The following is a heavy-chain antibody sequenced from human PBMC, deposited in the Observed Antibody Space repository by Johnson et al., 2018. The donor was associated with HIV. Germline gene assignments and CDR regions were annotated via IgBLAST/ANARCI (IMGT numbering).Heavy chain of an antibody. D-gene: IGHD3-10*01. CDR2: IWYDGSNE. CDR3: ATEGYGSGTYGAFDI. V-gene: IGHV3-33*01. Sequence: QVQLVESGGGVVQPGGSLRLSCAASGFTFSNYGMHWVRQAPGKGLEWVAVIWYDGSNEYYADSVKGRFTISRDNSKNTVFLQMNRLRAEDTAVYYCATEGYGSGTYGAFDIWGQGTKVTVSS. J-gene: IGHJ3*02. CDR1: GFTFSNYG.